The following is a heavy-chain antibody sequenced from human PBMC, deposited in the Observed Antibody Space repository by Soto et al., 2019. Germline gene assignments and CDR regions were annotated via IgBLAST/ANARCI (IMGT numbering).Heavy chain of an antibody. V-gene: IGHV4-39*01. CDR2: IYYSGST. CDR1: GGSISSSSYY. J-gene: IGHJ6*02. Sequence: SETLSLTCTVSGGSISSSSYYWGWIRQPPGKGLEWIGSIYYSGSTYYNPSLKSRVTISVDTSKNQFSLKLSSVTAADTAVYYCARHIDPVHYAHYYYGMDVWGQGTTVTVSS. CDR3: ARHIDPVHYAHYYYGMDV. D-gene: IGHD4-17*01.